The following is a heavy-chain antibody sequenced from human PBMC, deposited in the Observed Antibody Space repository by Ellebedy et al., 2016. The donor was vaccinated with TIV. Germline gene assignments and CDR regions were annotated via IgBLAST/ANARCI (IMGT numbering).Heavy chain of an antibody. J-gene: IGHJ5*02. CDR3: ARAIRGFTVTTRGSWFDP. CDR1: GGSFSGYY. V-gene: IGHV4-34*01. D-gene: IGHD4-17*01. CDR2: INHSGST. Sequence: MPSETLSLTCAVYGGSFSGYYWSWIRQPPGKGLEWIGEINHSGSTNYNPSLKSRVTISVDTSKNQFSLKLSSVTAADTAVYYCARAIRGFTVTTRGSWFDPWGQGTLVTVSS.